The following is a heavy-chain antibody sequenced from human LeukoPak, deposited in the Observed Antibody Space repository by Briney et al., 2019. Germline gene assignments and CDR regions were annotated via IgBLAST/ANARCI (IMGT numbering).Heavy chain of an antibody. CDR2: ISSSSSYI. D-gene: IGHD6-13*01. CDR3: ARVSFDRQLVHY. CDR1: GFTFSSYS. Sequence: GGSLRLSCAASGFTFSSYSMNWVRQAPGKGLEWVSSISSSSSYIYYADSVKGRFTISRDNAKNSLYQQMNSLRAEDTAVYYCARVSFDRQLVHYWGQGTLVTVSS. V-gene: IGHV3-21*01. J-gene: IGHJ4*02.